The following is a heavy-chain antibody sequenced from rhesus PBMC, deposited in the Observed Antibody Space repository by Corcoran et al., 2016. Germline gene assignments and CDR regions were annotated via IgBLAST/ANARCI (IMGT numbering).Heavy chain of an antibody. CDR1: GYSISSGYG. J-gene: IGHJ4*01. Sequence: QVQLQESGPGLVTPSETLSLTCAVSGYSISSGYGCSWIRQPPGKGLEWLGYIGGSRGGPNNKHALRRRGTITKETAKKQVCLKRRSGTAADTAMSDCAREGPIAAAGPSLDYWGQGVLVTVSS. CDR3: AREGPIAAAGPSLDY. D-gene: IGHD6-25*01. V-gene: IGHV4-127*01. CDR2: IGGSRGGP.